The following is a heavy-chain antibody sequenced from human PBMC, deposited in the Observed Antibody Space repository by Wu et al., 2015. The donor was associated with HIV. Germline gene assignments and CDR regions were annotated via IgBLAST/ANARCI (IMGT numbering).Heavy chain of an antibody. Sequence: QVQLVQSGAEVKKPGSSVKVSCKASGGTFSSYAISWVRQAPGQGLEWMGGIIPIFGTANYAQKFQGRVTITTDESTSTAYMELSSLRSEDTAVYYCARDQGHYDYFDWFIIPMSFDIWAKGQWSPSLQ. J-gene: IGHJ3*02. CDR1: GGTFSSYA. CDR3: ARDQGHYDYFDWFIIPMSFDI. CDR2: IIPIFGTA. D-gene: IGHD3-9*01. V-gene: IGHV1-69*05.